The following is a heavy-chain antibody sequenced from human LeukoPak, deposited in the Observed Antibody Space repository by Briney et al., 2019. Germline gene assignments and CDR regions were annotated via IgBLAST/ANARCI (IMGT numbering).Heavy chain of an antibody. D-gene: IGHD4-17*01. J-gene: IGHJ6*02. CDR3: ARDSNGDYGYYYGMDI. CDR1: GYTFTGYY. CDR2: INPNSGGT. V-gene: IGHV1-2*04. Sequence: VASVKVSCKASGYTFTGYYMHWVRQAPGQGLEWMGWINPNSGGTNYAQKFQGWVTMTRDTSISTAYMELSRLRSDDTAVYYCARDSNGDYGYYYGMDIWGQGTTVTVSS.